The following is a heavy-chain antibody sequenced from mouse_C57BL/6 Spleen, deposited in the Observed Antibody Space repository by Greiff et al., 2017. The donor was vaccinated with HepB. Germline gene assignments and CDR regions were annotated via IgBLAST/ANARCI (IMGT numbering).Heavy chain of an antibody. CDR3: ARRRDYYGSRYFDV. J-gene: IGHJ1*03. CDR2: IHPNSGST. CDR1: GYTFTSYW. V-gene: IGHV1-64*01. D-gene: IGHD1-1*01. Sequence: QVQLQQPGAELVKPGASVKLSCKASGYTFTSYWMHWVKQRPGQGLEWIGMIHPNSGSTNYNEKFKSKATLTVDKSSSTAYMQLSSLTSEDSAVCYCARRRDYYGSRYFDVWGTGTTVTVSS.